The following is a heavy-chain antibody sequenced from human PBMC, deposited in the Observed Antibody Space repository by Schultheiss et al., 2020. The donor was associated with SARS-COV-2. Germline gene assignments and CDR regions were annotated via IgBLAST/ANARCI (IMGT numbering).Heavy chain of an antibody. D-gene: IGHD1-1*01. V-gene: IGHV1-2*02. CDR1: GYTFTGYY. J-gene: IGHJ3*02. Sequence: ASVKVSCKASGYTFTGYYMHWVRQAPGQGLEWMGWINPNSGGTNYAQKFQGRVTMTRDTSISTAYMELSRLRSDDTAVYYCAREGALTTGSRDAFDIWGQGTMVTVSS. CDR2: INPNSGGT. CDR3: AREGALTTGSRDAFDI.